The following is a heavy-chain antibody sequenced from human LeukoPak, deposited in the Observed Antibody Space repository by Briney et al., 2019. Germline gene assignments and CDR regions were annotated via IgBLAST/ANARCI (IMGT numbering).Heavy chain of an antibody. CDR2: IKQDGSEK. CDR3: ALGYDILTGYY. Sequence: GGSLRLSCAASGFTFSSYWMSWVRQAPGKGLEWVANIKQDGSEKYYVDSVKGRFTISRDNAKNSLYLQMNSLRAEDAAVYYCALGYDILTGYYWGQGTLVTVSS. CDR1: GFTFSSYW. V-gene: IGHV3-7*01. D-gene: IGHD3-9*01. J-gene: IGHJ4*02.